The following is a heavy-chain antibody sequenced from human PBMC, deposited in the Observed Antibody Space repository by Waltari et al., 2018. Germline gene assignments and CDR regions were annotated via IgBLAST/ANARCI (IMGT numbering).Heavy chain of an antibody. Sequence: QVQLQESGPGLVKPSETLSLTCAVSGYSISSGYYWGWIRQPPGMGPAWIGSIYNSGSTYYNPSLKSRVTISVDTSKNQFSLKLSSVTAADTAVYYCARVYAYYYDSSGSHTPNWFDPWGQGTLVTVSS. CDR3: ARVYAYYYDSSGSHTPNWFDP. V-gene: IGHV4-38-2*01. D-gene: IGHD3-22*01. CDR1: GYSISSGYY. J-gene: IGHJ5*02. CDR2: IYNSGST.